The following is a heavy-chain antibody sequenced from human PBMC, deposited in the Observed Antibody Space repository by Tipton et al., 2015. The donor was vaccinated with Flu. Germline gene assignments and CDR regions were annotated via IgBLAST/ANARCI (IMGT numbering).Heavy chain of an antibody. CDR2: LHHSGSV. CDR3: ARQGQTPAYYFDS. Sequence: TLSLTCTVSGYSINTGYYCVCIRQPPGKGLEWIGSLHHSGSVYYNPSLKSRVTISEDTSKNQFSLKLSSVTATDTAVYYCARQGQTPAYYFDSWGQGALVTVSS. J-gene: IGHJ4*02. V-gene: IGHV4-38-2*02. CDR1: GYSINTGYY.